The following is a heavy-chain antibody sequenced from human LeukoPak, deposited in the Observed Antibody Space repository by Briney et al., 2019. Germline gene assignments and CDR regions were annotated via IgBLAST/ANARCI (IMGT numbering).Heavy chain of an antibody. V-gene: IGHV3-21*01. CDR2: ISSSSSYI. CDR3: ARAGITMVRGVIINWFDP. CDR1: GFTFSSYS. Sequence: PGGSLRLSCAASGFTFSSYSMNWVRQAPGKGLEWVSSISSSSSYIYYADSVKGRFTISRDNSKNTLYLQMNSLRAEDTAVYYCARAGITMVRGVIINWFDPWGQGTLVTVSS. J-gene: IGHJ5*02. D-gene: IGHD3-10*01.